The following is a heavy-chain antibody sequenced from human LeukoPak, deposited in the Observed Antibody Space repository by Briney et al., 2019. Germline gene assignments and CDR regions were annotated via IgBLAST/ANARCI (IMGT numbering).Heavy chain of an antibody. J-gene: IGHJ3*02. Sequence: ASVKVSCKASGYTFTSYGISWVRQASGQGLEWMGWISAYNGNTNFAQKLQGRITMTTDTSTSTAYMELRSLRSDDTAVYYCVRSGYCYGGTCHSGAFDIWGQGTVVTVSS. CDR2: ISAYNGNT. V-gene: IGHV1-18*01. D-gene: IGHD2-15*01. CDR1: GYTFTSYG. CDR3: VRSGYCYGGTCHSGAFDI.